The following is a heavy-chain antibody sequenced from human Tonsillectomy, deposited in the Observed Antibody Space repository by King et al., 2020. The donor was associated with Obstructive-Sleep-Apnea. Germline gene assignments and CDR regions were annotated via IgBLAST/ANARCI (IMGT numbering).Heavy chain of an antibody. J-gene: IGHJ4*02. V-gene: IGHV1-2*04. CDR3: ARDEGYCSGGSCYSGYFDY. Sequence: VQLVESGAEVKKPGASVKVSCKASGYTFTGYYMHWVRQAPGQGPEWMGRINPNSGGTNYAQKFQGWVTMTRDTSISTASMEVSRLRSDDTAVYYCARDEGYCSGGSCYSGYFDYWGQGTLVTVSS. CDR1: GYTFTGYY. CDR2: INPNSGGT. D-gene: IGHD2-15*01.